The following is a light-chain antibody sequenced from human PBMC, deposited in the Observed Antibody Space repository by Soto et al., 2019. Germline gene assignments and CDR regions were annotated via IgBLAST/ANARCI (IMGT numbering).Light chain of an antibody. CDR2: EIS. Sequence: QSALTQPASVSGSPGQAITISCTGTSSDVDGYNFVSWYQQYPGKAPKLMIFEISDRPSGVSNRFSGSKSGNTASLTISGLQAEDEADYYCSSYTSNTTRVFGGGTKLTVL. CDR1: SSDVDGYNF. V-gene: IGLV2-14*01. CDR3: SSYTSNTTRV. J-gene: IGLJ3*02.